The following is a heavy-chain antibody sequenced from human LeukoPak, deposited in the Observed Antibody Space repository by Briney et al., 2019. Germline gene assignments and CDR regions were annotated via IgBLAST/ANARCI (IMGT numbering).Heavy chain of an antibody. D-gene: IGHD3-22*01. V-gene: IGHV3-30-3*01. CDR2: TSYDGSKK. J-gene: IGHJ4*02. Sequence: GGSLRLSCAASGFTFSNYAMHWVRQAPGKGLEWVAVTSYDGSKKYYADSVKGRFTISRDNSKNTLYLQMNSLRAEDTAVYYCALHDSSGYYYFDYWGQGTLVTVSS. CDR1: GFTFSNYA. CDR3: ALHDSSGYYYFDY.